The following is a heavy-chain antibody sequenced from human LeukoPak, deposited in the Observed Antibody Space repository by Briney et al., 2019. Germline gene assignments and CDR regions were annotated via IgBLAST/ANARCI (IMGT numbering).Heavy chain of an antibody. D-gene: IGHD3-3*01. Sequence: GGSLRLSCAASGFTFSSYAMSWVRQAPGKGLEWVSAISGSGGSTYYADSVKGRFTISRDNSKNTLYLQMNSLRAEATAVYYCAKGSGDFWSGYYAYWGQGTLVTVSS. CDR2: ISGSGGST. J-gene: IGHJ4*02. CDR1: GFTFSSYA. CDR3: AKGSGDFWSGYYAY. V-gene: IGHV3-23*01.